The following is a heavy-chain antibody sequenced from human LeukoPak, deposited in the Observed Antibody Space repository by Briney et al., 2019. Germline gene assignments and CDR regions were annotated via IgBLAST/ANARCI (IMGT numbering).Heavy chain of an antibody. CDR1: GFTFSSYW. CDR2: IKSKTDGGTT. V-gene: IGHV3-15*01. CDR3: TTDTAYCGGDCYYH. J-gene: IGHJ4*02. Sequence: GGSLRLSCAASGFTFSSYWMHWVRQAPGKGLEWVGRIKSKTDGGTTDYAAPVKGRFTISRDDSKNTLYLQMNSLKTEDTAVYYCTTDTAYCGGDCYYHWGQGTLVTVSS. D-gene: IGHD2-21*01.